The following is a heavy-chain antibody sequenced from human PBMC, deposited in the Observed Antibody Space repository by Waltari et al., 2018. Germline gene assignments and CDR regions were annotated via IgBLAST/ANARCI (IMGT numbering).Heavy chain of an antibody. D-gene: IGHD3-10*01. Sequence: QLQLQESGPGLVKPSETLSLTCTVSGGSISSSSYYWGWIRQPPGKGLEWIGSIYYSGSTYYNPSRKSRVTISVDTSKNQFSLKLSSVTAADTAVYYCARDLSRTYYYGSGSYDIDDYWGQGTLVTVSS. CDR1: GGSISSSSYY. CDR2: IYYSGST. V-gene: IGHV4-39*07. J-gene: IGHJ4*02. CDR3: ARDLSRTYYYGSGSYDIDDY.